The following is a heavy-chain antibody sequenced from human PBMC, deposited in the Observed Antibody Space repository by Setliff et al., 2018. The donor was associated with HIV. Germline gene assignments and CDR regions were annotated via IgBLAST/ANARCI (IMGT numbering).Heavy chain of an antibody. D-gene: IGHD4-17*01. CDR1: GGTFSYYT. V-gene: IGHV1-69*04. CDR2: IVPLLGVP. CDR3: ARDQGLTVTHSDDAFDI. Sequence: GASVKVSCKASGGTFSYYTFTWVRQAPGQGLEWLGRIVPLLGVPDYAQKFQGRVTFTADRSTSTAYMELSSLRSEDTAVYYCARDQGLTVTHSDDAFDIWGQGTMVTVSS. J-gene: IGHJ3*02.